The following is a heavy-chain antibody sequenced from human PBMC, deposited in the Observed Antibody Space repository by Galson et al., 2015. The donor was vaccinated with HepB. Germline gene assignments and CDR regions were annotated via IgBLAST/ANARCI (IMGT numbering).Heavy chain of an antibody. CDR3: ARDGLVYAIPGDYYYGMDV. J-gene: IGHJ6*02. D-gene: IGHD2-8*01. CDR2: ISYDGSNK. Sequence: SLRLSCAASGFTFSSYAMHWVRQAPGKGLEWVAVISYDGSNKYYADSVKGRFTISRDNSKNTLYLQMNSLRAEDTAVYYCARDGLVYAIPGDYYYGMDVWVQGTTVTVSS. CDR1: GFTFSSYA. V-gene: IGHV3-30-3*01.